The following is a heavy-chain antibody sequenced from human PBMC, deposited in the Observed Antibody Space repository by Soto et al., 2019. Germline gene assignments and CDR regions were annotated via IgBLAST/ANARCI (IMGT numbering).Heavy chain of an antibody. CDR1: GGSISSGDYY. J-gene: IGHJ4*02. Sequence: PSETLSLTCTVSGGSISSGDYYWSWIRQPPGKGLEWIGYIYYSGSTNYNPSLKSRVTISVDTSKNQFSLKLSSVTAADTAVYYCARGREKQQQYYFDYWGQGTLVTVSS. D-gene: IGHD6-13*01. CDR2: IYYSGST. CDR3: ARGREKQQQYYFDY. V-gene: IGHV4-30-4*01.